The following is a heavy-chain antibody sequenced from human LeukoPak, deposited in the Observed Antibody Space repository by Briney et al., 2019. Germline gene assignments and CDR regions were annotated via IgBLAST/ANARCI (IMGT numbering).Heavy chain of an antibody. D-gene: IGHD1-26*01. J-gene: IGHJ5*02. CDR3: ARDGSYYNWFDP. CDR1: GYTFAGYF. CDR2: ISAYNGNT. Sequence: ASVKVSCKASGYTFAGYFIHWVRQAPGQGLEWMGWISAYNGNTNYAQKLQGRVTMTTDTSTSTAYMELRSLRSDDTAVYYCARDGSYYNWFDPWGQGTLVTVSS. V-gene: IGHV1-18*04.